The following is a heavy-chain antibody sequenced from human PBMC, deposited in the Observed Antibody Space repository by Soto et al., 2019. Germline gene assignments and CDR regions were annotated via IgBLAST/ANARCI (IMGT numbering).Heavy chain of an antibody. Sequence: QVQLVQSGAEVKKPGASVKVSCKASGYTFTSYGISWVRQAPGQGLEWMGWISAYNGNTNYAQKLQGRVTMTTDTTKSTADKELRRLRGDDTAVYYCARSSGIAVSSQYFQHWGQGTLVTVSS. CDR1: GYTFTSYG. J-gene: IGHJ1*01. D-gene: IGHD6-19*01. CDR2: ISAYNGNT. CDR3: ARSSGIAVSSQYFQH. V-gene: IGHV1-18*04.